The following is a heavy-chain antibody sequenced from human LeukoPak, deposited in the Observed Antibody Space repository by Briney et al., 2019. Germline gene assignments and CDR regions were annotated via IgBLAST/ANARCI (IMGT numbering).Heavy chain of an antibody. CDR3: AKLIVGATNGDY. Sequence: PGGSLRLSCAASGFTFSSYGMHWVRQAPGKGLEWVAVISYDGSNKYYADSVKGRFTISRDNSKNTLYLQMNSLRAEDTAVYYCAKLIVGATNGDYWGQGTLVTVSS. CDR1: GFTFSSYG. CDR2: ISYDGSNK. J-gene: IGHJ4*02. D-gene: IGHD1-26*01. V-gene: IGHV3-30*18.